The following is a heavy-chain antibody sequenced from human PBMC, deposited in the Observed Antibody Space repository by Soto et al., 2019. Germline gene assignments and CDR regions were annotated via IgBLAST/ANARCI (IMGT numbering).Heavy chain of an antibody. Sequence: QVQLVQSGAEVKKPGASVKVSCKASGYTFTSYAMHWVRQAPGQRLEWMGWINAGNGNTKYSQKFQGRVTITRDTSASTAYMELSGLRSEDTAVYYCARDNYYDSSGYYYDYWGQGTLVTVSS. V-gene: IGHV1-3*01. J-gene: IGHJ4*02. CDR2: INAGNGNT. CDR1: GYTFTSYA. D-gene: IGHD3-22*01. CDR3: ARDNYYDSSGYYYDY.